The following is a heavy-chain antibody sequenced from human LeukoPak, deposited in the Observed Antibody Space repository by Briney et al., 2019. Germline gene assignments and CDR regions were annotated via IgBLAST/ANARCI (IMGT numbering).Heavy chain of an antibody. CDR3: AICDSSAYYLE. CDR2: INHSGST. CDR1: GGSFSGYY. J-gene: IGHJ4*02. D-gene: IGHD3-22*01. Sequence: PSETLSLTCAVYGGSFSGYYWSWIRQPPGKGLEWIGEINHSGSTNYNPSLKSRVTISVDTSKNQFSLKLSSVTAADTAVYYCAICDSSAYYLEWGQGTLVTVST. V-gene: IGHV4-34*01.